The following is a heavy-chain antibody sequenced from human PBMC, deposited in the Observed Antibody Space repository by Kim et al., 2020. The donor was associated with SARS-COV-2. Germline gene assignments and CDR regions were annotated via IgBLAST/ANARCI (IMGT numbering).Heavy chain of an antibody. CDR2: ISYDGSNK. CDR3: ARSQYGSYYYGMDV. V-gene: IGHV3-30-3*01. D-gene: IGHD1-26*01. CDR1: GFTFSTYA. J-gene: IGHJ6*02. Sequence: GGSLRLSCAASGFTFSTYAMHWVRQAPGKGLEWVALISYDGSNKYYADSVKGRFTISRDNSKNTLYLQRSSLRAEDTAVYYCARSQYGSYYYGMDVWGQG.